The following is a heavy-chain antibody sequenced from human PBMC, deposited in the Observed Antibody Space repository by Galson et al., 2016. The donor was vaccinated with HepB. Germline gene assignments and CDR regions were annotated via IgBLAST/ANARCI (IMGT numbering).Heavy chain of an antibody. J-gene: IGHJ4*02. CDR2: ISYDGSNK. D-gene: IGHD3-3*01. CDR1: GFTFSSYG. Sequence: LRLSCAASGFTFSSYGMHWVRQAPGKGLEWVAVISYDGSNKYYADSMKGRFTISRDNSKNTLYLQMNSLRAEDTAVYYCATPYYDFWSGYNPFDYWGQGTLVTVSS. V-gene: IGHV3-30*03. CDR3: ATPYYDFWSGYNPFDY.